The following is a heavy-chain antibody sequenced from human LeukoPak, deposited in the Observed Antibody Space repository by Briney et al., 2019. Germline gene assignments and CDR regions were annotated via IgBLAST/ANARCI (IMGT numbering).Heavy chain of an antibody. Sequence: SVKVSCKASGGTFSSYAISWVRQAPGQGLERMGGIIPIFGTANYAQKFQGRVTITADESTSTAYMELSSLRSEDTAVYYCAREIAGPYCSSTSCYTPSDYYYGMDVWGQGTTVTVSS. CDR3: AREIAGPYCSSTSCYTPSDYYYGMDV. CDR1: GGTFSSYA. CDR2: IIPIFGTA. V-gene: IGHV1-69*13. J-gene: IGHJ6*02. D-gene: IGHD2-2*02.